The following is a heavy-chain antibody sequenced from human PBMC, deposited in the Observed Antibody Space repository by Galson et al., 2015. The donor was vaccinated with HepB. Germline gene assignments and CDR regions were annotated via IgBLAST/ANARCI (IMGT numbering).Heavy chain of an antibody. CDR3: VREFSGLYYFDY. D-gene: IGHD3-10*01. V-gene: IGHV3-33*08. J-gene: IGHJ4*02. CDR2: IWYDGTNK. Sequence: SLRLSCAASGLTFRNYGMHWVRQAPGKGLEWVALIWYDGTNKYYADSVKGRFTISRDNSKNTLYLQMNSLRAEDTAVYYCVREFSGLYYFDYWGQGTLVTVSS. CDR1: GLTFRNYG.